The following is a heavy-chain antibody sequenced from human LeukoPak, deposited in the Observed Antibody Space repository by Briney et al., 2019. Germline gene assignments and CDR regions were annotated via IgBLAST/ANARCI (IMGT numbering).Heavy chain of an antibody. V-gene: IGHV4-31*03. CDR1: SDSISSGGYY. CDR3: ARTSGSYRHMYRFDC. J-gene: IGHJ4*02. Sequence: SQTLSLTCTVSSDSISSGGYYWSWIRQHPGKGLEWIGYIYYSGTTYYNPSLRTRVTISVDTSKNQFSLKLSSVTAADTAVYYCARTSGSYRHMYRFDCWGQGTLVTVSS. D-gene: IGHD3-10*01. CDR2: IYYSGTT.